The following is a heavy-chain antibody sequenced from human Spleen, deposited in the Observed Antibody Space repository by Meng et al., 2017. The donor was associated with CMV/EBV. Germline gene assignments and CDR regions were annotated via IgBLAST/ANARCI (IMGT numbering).Heavy chain of an antibody. J-gene: IGHJ3*02. V-gene: IGHV1-46*01. D-gene: IGHD3-9*01. CDR2: INPSGGGT. CDR1: GYIFTSYY. Sequence: ASVKVSCKASGYIFTSYYMHWVRQALGQGLEWMGIINPSGGGTSYAQKFQDRVIMTRDTSTSTVYMELSSLRSEDTAVYYCARGPDTPLGAFDIWGQGTKVTVSS. CDR3: ARGPDTPLGAFDI.